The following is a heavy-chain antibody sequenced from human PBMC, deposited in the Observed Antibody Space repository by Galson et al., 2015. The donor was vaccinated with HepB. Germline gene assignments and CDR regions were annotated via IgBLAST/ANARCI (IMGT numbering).Heavy chain of an antibody. CDR2: ISGSGGST. J-gene: IGHJ6*02. CDR3: AKSGCSSTSCYNYYYYGMDV. CDR1: GFTFSSYA. V-gene: IGHV3-23*01. D-gene: IGHD2-2*01. Sequence: SLRLSCAASGFTFSSYAMSWVRQAPGKGLEWVSAISGSGGSTYYADSVKGRFTISRDNSKNTLYLQMNSPRAEDTAVYYCAKSGCSSTSCYNYYYYGMDVWGQGTTVTVSS.